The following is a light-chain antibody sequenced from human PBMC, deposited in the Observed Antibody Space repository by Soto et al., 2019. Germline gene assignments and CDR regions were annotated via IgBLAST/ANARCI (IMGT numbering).Light chain of an antibody. CDR1: SSDVGSYNL. V-gene: IGLV2-23*01. Sequence: QSALTQPASVSGSPGQSITISCTGTSSDVGSYNLVSWYQQHPGNAPKLMIYEGSKRPSGVSNRFFGSKSGNTAPLTISGLQAEDEADYYCCSFARGSTLVFGGGTKLTVL. J-gene: IGLJ3*02. CDR3: CSFARGSTLV. CDR2: EGS.